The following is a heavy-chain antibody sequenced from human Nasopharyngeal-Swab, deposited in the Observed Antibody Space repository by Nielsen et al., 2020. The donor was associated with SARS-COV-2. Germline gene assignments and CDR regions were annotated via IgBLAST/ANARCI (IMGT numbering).Heavy chain of an antibody. CDR2: ISYDGINK. V-gene: IGHV3-30-3*01. CDR3: ASSNIGHYYYGMDV. J-gene: IGHJ6*02. Sequence: WIRQPPGKGLEWVAVISYDGINKYYADSVKGRFTISGDNSKNTLYLQMNSLRAEDTAVYYCASSNIGHYYYGMDVWGQGTTVTVSS. D-gene: IGHD5-12*01.